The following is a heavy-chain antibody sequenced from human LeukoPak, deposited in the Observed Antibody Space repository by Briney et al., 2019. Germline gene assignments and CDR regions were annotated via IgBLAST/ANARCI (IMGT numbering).Heavy chain of an antibody. CDR2: INPDSGDT. V-gene: IGHV1-2*02. CDR1: GYPFIGYY. J-gene: IGHJ3*02. D-gene: IGHD6-13*01. CDR3: AKVRAGAVAYDI. Sequence: ASVKVSCKASGYPFIGYYMHWVRQAPGQGLGWMGWINPDSGDTNYAQKFQGRVTVTRDTSISTAYMELSRLRSDDTAVYFCAKVRAGAVAYDIWGQGTVVTVSS.